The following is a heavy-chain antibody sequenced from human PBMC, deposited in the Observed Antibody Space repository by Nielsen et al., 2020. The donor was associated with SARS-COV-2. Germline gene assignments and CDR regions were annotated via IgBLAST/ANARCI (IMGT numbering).Heavy chain of an antibody. CDR3: ARGPQKDIVEVVAATEDYYYGMDV. V-gene: IGHV4-34*01. CDR1: GGSISSYY. D-gene: IGHD2-15*01. Sequence: SETLSLTCTVSGGSISSYYWSWIRQPPGKGLEWIGEINHSGSTNYNPSLKSRVTISVDTSKNQFSLKLSSVTAADTAVYYCARGPQKDIVEVVAATEDYYYGMDVWGQGTTVTVSS. J-gene: IGHJ6*02. CDR2: INHSGST.